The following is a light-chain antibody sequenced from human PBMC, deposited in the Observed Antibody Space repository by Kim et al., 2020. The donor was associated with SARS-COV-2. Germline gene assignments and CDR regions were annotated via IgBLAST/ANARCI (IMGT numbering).Light chain of an antibody. CDR3: QQYDDWPPYT. CDR1: QSVSSN. Sequence: VSPGERVTLSRRASQSVSSNLAWYQQKPGQAPRLLIYGASTRATAFPPRFSGSGSGTEFTLTISSLRSEDFAVYYCQQYDDWPPYTFGQGTKLEI. J-gene: IGKJ2*01. CDR2: GAS. V-gene: IGKV3-15*01.